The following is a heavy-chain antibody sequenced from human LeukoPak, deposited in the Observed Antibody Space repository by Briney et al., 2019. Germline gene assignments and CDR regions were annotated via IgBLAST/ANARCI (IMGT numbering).Heavy chain of an antibody. V-gene: IGHV4-4*02. Sequence: SETLSLTCAVSGGSISSSNWWSWVRQPPGKGLEWIGTIYYSGSTSYNPSLKSRVTISVDTSKNQFSLKLSSVTAADTAMYYCARDPSTYYMYYFDYWGQGTLVTVSS. D-gene: IGHD3-10*01. CDR1: GGSISSSNW. J-gene: IGHJ4*02. CDR3: ARDPSTYYMYYFDY. CDR2: IYYSGST.